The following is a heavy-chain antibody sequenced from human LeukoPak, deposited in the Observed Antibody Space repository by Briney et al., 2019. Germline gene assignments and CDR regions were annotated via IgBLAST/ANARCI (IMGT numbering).Heavy chain of an antibody. CDR3: ARDFGYSSSTGGAYYFDY. J-gene: IGHJ4*02. D-gene: IGHD6-6*01. CDR1: GYTFTGYY. CDR2: INPNSGGT. Sequence: GASVKVSCKASGYTFTGYYMHWVRQAPGQGLEWMGWINPNSGGTNYAQKFQGRVTMTRGTSISTAYMELSRLRSDDTAVYYCARDFGYSSSTGGAYYFDYWGQGTLVTVSS. V-gene: IGHV1-2*02.